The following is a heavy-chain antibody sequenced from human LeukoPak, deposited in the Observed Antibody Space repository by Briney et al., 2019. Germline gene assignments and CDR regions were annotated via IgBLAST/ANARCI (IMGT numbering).Heavy chain of an antibody. V-gene: IGHV3-23*01. D-gene: IGHD1-26*01. CDR1: GLSFSTYA. CDR3: AEGLTSGSHFFDN. CDR2: IHQSDDST. Sequence: GGSLRLSCAASGLSFSTYAMSWVPQAPGKGLEWVSTIHQSDDSTNYADSVKGRFTISRDNYKNTLYLQMNSLRVEDTAIYYCAEGLTSGSHFFDNWGQGTLVTVSS. J-gene: IGHJ4*02.